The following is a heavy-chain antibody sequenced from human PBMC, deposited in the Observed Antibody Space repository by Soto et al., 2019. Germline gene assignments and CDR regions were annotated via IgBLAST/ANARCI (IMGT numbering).Heavy chain of an antibody. D-gene: IGHD2-8*01. Sequence: ASVKVSCKASGYTFTSYYINWVRQATGQGLEWMGWMNPNSGNTGYAQKFQGRVTMTRNTSISTAYMELSSLRSEDTAVYYCAREWAENYYYYMDVWGKGTTVTVSS. CDR1: GYTFTSYY. CDR2: MNPNSGNT. CDR3: AREWAENYYYYMDV. J-gene: IGHJ6*03. V-gene: IGHV1-8*01.